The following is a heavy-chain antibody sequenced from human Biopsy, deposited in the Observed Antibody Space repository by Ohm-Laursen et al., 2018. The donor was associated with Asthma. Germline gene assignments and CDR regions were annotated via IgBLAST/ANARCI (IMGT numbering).Heavy chain of an antibody. D-gene: IGHD6-13*01. J-gene: IGHJ6*02. CDR3: VMGSSSWHHGPFHYYYGLDV. CDR2: IYYSGTT. V-gene: IGHV4-39*01. CDR1: SGSGGYMRSGNYY. Sequence: SETLSLTCSLSSGSGGYMRSGNYYWGWIRQPSGKGLEWIGSIYYSGTTYYNPSLESRVTVSADTSKNQFSLKLTSVTAADTAVYYCVMGSSSWHHGPFHYYYGLDVWGQGTTATVSS.